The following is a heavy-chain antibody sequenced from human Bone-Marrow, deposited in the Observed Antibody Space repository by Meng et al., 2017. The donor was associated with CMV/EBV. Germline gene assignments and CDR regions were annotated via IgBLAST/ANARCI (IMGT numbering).Heavy chain of an antibody. D-gene: IGHD6-13*01. CDR2: ISTSGSTK. CDR1: GFIFSGYE. CDR3: ARDLQKGRPAAAVDY. Sequence: GGSLRLSCAASGFIFSGYEMNWVRQAPGKGLEWVSYISTSGSTKYYADSVKGRFTISRDNAKSSLFLQMNSLRDEDTAVYYCARDLQKGRPAAAVDYWGQGTLVTVSS. J-gene: IGHJ4*02. V-gene: IGHV3-48*03.